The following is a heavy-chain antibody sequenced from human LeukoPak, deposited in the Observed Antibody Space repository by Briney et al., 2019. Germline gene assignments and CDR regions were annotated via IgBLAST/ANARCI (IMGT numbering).Heavy chain of an antibody. CDR2: IGNSGGDT. CDR3: AKRGGESSGWGPFDY. CDR1: GFTFTTYA. Sequence: GGSLRLSCAASGFTFTTYAMCWFRQAPGKGLEWVSCIGNSGGDTVYADSVRGRFTVSRDTSRNTLFLEMNSLRAEDTAIYYCAKRGGESSGWGPFDYWGQGTLVTVSS. V-gene: IGHV3-23*01. J-gene: IGHJ4*02. D-gene: IGHD6-19*01.